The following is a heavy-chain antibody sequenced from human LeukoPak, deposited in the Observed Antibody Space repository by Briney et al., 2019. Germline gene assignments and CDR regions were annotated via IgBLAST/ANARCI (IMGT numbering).Heavy chain of an antibody. D-gene: IGHD5-18*01. CDR3: TRMRGYTYGYWYLDL. V-gene: IGHV1-8*01. CDR1: GYTFSSYD. CDR2: MNPSSGNT. Sequence: ASVTVSCKAAGYTFSSYDINWVRQAPAQGLEYMGCMNPSSGNTGYTQKFQGRITMTRDTAIGTAYMELSSLKSEDTALYYCTRMRGYTYGYWYLDLWGRGTLVTVSS. J-gene: IGHJ2*01.